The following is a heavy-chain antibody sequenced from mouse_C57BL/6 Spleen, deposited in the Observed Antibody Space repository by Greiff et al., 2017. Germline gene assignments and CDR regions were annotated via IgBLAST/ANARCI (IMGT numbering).Heavy chain of an antibody. D-gene: IGHD1-1*01. Sequence: VQLQQSGAELVRPGASVKLSCTASGFNITDSYMHWVKQRPEQGLEWIGRLDPEDGDTEYAPKFKGKATMTADQYSNTAYLQLSSLTSEDTAVYYFTSCYCGRSYHYAMDYWGQGTLVTVST. CDR3: TSCYCGRSYHYAMDY. CDR1: GFNITDSY. V-gene: IGHV14-1*01. CDR2: LDPEDGDT. J-gene: IGHJ4*01.